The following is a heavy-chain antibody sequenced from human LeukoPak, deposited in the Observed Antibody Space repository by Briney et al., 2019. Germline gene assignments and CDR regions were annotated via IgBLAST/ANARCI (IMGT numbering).Heavy chain of an antibody. J-gene: IGHJ6*02. Sequence: GGSLRLSCAGSGLTFSPYTMNWVRQAPGKGLEWVSCISKGGTYIYYADSVRGRFTISRDNAKNSLYLQMNSLRAEDTAVYYCAREEDSTTIRSSYGMDVWGQGTTVTVSS. V-gene: IGHV3-21*01. CDR1: GLTFSPYT. D-gene: IGHD2/OR15-2a*01. CDR3: AREEDSTTIRSSYGMDV. CDR2: ISKGGTYI.